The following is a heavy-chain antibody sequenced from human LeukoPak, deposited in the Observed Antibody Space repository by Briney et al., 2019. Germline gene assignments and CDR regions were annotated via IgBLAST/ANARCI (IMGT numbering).Heavy chain of an antibody. CDR1: GYTFTGYY. CDR2: INPNSGGT. Sequence: GASVKVSCKASGYTFTGYYMHWVRQAPGQGLEWMGWINPNSGGTNYAQKFQGRVTMTRDTSISTAYVELSRLRSDDTAVYYCARLMVRGVIKGNWFDPWGQGTLVTVSS. CDR3: ARLMVRGVIKGNWFDP. J-gene: IGHJ5*02. D-gene: IGHD3-10*01. V-gene: IGHV1-2*02.